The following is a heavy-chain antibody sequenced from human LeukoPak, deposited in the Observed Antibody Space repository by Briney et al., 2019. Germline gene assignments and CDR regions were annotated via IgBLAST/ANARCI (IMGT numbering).Heavy chain of an antibody. CDR3: AKDKNGKMATIMVDY. V-gene: IGHV3-69-1*01. J-gene: IGHJ4*02. CDR2: IGGDGIA. D-gene: IGHD5-24*01. CDR1: GFTFTDHP. Sequence: GESLRLSCVASGFTFTDHPMNWVRQAPGKGLEWISYIGGDGIAFYADSVKGRFTASKDDARKSMYLQMNSLRVEDTAVYYCAKDKNGKMATIMVDYWGQGTLVTVSS.